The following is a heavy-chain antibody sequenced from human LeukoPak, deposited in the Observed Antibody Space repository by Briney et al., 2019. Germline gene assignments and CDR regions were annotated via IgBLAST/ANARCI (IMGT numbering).Heavy chain of an antibody. V-gene: IGHV1-69*05. CDR1: GGTFSSYA. D-gene: IGHD3/OR15-3a*01. CDR2: IIPIFGTA. CDR3: ARGRAGYYTFEY. Sequence: ASVKVSCKASGGTFSSYAISWVRQAPGQGLEWMGGIIPIFGTANYAQKFQGRVTITTDESTSTAYMELSSLRSEDTAAYYCARGRAGYYTFEYCGEGTLVTVSS. J-gene: IGHJ4*02.